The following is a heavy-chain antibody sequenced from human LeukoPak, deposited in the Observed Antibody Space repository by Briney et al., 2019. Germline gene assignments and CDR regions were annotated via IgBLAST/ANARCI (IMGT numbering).Heavy chain of an antibody. Sequence: GGSLRLSCAASGFTFSSYSMNWVRQAPGKGLEWVSAISGSGGSTYYADSVKGRFTISRDNSKNTLYLQINSLRAEDTAVYYCAKIYSSSWYGLIDYWGQGTLVTVSS. J-gene: IGHJ4*02. CDR3: AKIYSSSWYGLIDY. CDR2: ISGSGGST. D-gene: IGHD6-13*01. V-gene: IGHV3-23*01. CDR1: GFTFSSYS.